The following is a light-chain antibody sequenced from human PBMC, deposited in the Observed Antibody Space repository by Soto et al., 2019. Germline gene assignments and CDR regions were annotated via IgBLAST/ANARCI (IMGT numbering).Light chain of an antibody. CDR1: QSISSW. Sequence: DIQMTQSPSTLSASVGDRVTITCRASQSISSWLAWYQQKPGKAPKLLIYKASSLESGVPSRFSGSGSGTEFTLTISSLQPDDFATDYCQQYNSYSTWTFGQGTKVDI. J-gene: IGKJ1*01. CDR2: KAS. CDR3: QQYNSYSTWT. V-gene: IGKV1-5*03.